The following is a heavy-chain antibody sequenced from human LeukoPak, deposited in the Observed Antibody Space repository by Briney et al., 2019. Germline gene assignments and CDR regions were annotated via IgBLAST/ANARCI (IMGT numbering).Heavy chain of an antibody. J-gene: IGHJ6*02. CDR3: ARGSGIRYFARGYGMDV. CDR1: GYTFTSYD. D-gene: IGHD3-9*01. Sequence: ASVKVSCKASGYTFTSYDINWVRQATGQGLEWMGWMNPNSGNTGYAQKFQGRVTMTRNTSISTAYMELSSLRSEDTAVYYCARGSGIRYFARGYGMDVWGQGTTVTVSS. CDR2: MNPNSGNT. V-gene: IGHV1-8*01.